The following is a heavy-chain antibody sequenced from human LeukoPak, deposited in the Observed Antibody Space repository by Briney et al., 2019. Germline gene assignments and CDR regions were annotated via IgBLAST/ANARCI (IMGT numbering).Heavy chain of an antibody. Sequence: ASVKVSCKASGYTFSNYGISWVRQAPGQGLEWMGWISVYNGNTNYAQKVQGRVTMTTDTSTSTAYMELRSLRSDDTAVYYCARDEDYGISVNVDYWGQGTLVTVSS. CDR2: ISVYNGNT. J-gene: IGHJ4*02. V-gene: IGHV1-18*01. D-gene: IGHD4-17*01. CDR1: GYTFSNYG. CDR3: ARDEDYGISVNVDY.